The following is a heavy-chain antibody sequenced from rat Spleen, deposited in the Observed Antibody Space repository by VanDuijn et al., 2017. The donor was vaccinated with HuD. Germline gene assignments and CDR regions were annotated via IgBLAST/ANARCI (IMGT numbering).Heavy chain of an antibody. D-gene: IGHD3-5*01. CDR1: GFTFSDYY. Sequence: EVQLVESDGGLVQPGRSLKLSCAASGFTFSDYYMAWVRQAPTKGLEWVATINNDGSSTYYRDSVKGRFTISRDNAKNTLYLQMDSLRSEDTATYFCARRTHGDYWGQGVMVTVSS. CDR2: INNDGSST. V-gene: IGHV5-29*01. CDR3: ARRTHGDY. J-gene: IGHJ2*01.